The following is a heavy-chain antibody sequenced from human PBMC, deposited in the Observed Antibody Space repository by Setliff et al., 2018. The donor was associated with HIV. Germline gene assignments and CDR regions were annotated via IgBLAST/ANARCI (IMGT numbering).Heavy chain of an antibody. D-gene: IGHD3-3*01. CDR2: VYYTGST. V-gene: IGHV4-59*13. CDR3: ARGRVTLNGVAAGHHYMDV. CDR1: GGFIGTYY. Sequence: NPSETLSLTCTVSGGFIGTYYWSWIRQSPGKGLEWIGSVYYTGSTNCNPSLESRVTMSVDTYKNQFSLRLMSLTAADTAIYYCARGRVTLNGVAAGHHYMDVWGKGNTVTVSS. J-gene: IGHJ6*03.